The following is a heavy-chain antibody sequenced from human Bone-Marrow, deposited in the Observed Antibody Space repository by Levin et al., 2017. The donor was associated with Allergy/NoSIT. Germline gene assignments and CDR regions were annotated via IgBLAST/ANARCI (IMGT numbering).Heavy chain of an antibody. CDR1: SFTFDDYD. D-gene: IGHD3-10*01. Sequence: GESLKISCVTSSFTFDDYDMSWVRQVPGKRLERVGALIGVGGRQLNKALLRGDFPFSRDNAKNVLYLQMNSLGAEDTAFYYCARHSTGWGSYYYFDFWGRGTLVTVSS. CDR2: LIGVGGR. CDR3: ARHSTGWGSYYYFDF. V-gene: IGHV3-20*04. J-gene: IGHJ2*01.